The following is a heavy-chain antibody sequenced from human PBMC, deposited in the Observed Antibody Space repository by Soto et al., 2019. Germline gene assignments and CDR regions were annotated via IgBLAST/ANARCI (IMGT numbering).Heavy chain of an antibody. CDR1: GGSISSGGYC. V-gene: IGHV4-31*03. D-gene: IGHD3-3*01. CDR3: ARGKRFTIFGVAITDAFDI. J-gene: IGHJ3*02. CDR2: IYYSGST. Sequence: SETLCITCTFSGGSISSGGYCWSWLRQHPGKGLEWIGYIYYSGSTYYNPSLKSRVTISVDTSKNQFSLKLSSVTAADTAVYYCARGKRFTIFGVAITDAFDIWGQGTMVTVSS.